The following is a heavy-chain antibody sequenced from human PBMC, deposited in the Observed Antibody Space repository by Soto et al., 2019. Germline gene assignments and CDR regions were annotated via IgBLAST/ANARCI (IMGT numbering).Heavy chain of an antibody. V-gene: IGHV4-39*07. D-gene: IGHD6-19*01. CDR3: ARGRQWLENDY. CDR2: IFYSGST. J-gene: IGHJ4*02. Sequence: SETLSLTCTVSGGSISSSSYYWGWIRQPPGKGLEWIGSIFYSGSTYYNPSLKSRVTISVDTSKNQFSLKLSSVTAADTAVYYCARGRQWLENDYWGQGTLVTVSS. CDR1: GGSISSSSYY.